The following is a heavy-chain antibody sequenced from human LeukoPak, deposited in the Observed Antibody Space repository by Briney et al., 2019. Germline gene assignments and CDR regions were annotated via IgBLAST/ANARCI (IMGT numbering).Heavy chain of an antibody. V-gene: IGHV3-48*01. Sequence: GGSLRLSCTASGFTFNSYSMNWVRQAPGKGLEWVSYIAVSSAIYYADSARGRFTISRDNAKNSLYLEMNSLSAEDTAVYYCARGPDIVVVPAAYDAFDIWGQGTMVTVSS. CDR2: IAVSSAI. D-gene: IGHD2-2*01. J-gene: IGHJ3*02. CDR1: GFTFNSYS. CDR3: ARGPDIVVVPAAYDAFDI.